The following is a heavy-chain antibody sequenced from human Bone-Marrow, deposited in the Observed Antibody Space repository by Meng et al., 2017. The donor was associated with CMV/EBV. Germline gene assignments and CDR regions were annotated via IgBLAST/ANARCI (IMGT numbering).Heavy chain of an antibody. Sequence: ASEFTFSDYYISWIRQAPGKGLEWVSYISSSGSTIYYADSVKGRFTISRDNAKNSLYLQMNSLRAEDTAVYYCARKVVPAALSWFDPWGQGTLVTVSS. J-gene: IGHJ5*02. V-gene: IGHV3-11*01. CDR1: EFTFSDYY. CDR3: ARKVVPAALSWFDP. D-gene: IGHD2-2*01. CDR2: ISSSGSTI.